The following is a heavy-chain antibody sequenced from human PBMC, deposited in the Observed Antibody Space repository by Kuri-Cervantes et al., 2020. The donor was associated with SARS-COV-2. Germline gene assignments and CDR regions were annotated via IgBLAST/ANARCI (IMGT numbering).Heavy chain of an antibody. J-gene: IGHJ4*02. Sequence: ASVKVSCKASGYTFTGYYMHWVRQAPGQGLEWVGWINPNSGGTNYAQKFQGRVTMTRDTSISTAYMELSRLRSDDTAVYYCARDQLSFTIFGVVITYFDYWGQGTLVTVSS. CDR1: GYTFTGYY. D-gene: IGHD3-3*01. V-gene: IGHV1-2*02. CDR2: INPNSGGT. CDR3: ARDQLSFTIFGVVITYFDY.